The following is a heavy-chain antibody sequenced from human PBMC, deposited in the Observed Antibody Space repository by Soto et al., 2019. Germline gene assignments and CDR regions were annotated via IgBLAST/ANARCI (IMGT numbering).Heavy chain of an antibody. V-gene: IGHV1-18*01. CDR3: AREGIAAAGNDYYYYGMDV. CDR1: GYTFTSYG. D-gene: IGHD6-13*01. J-gene: IGHJ6*02. CDR2: ISAYNGST. Sequence: GASVKVSCKASGYTFTSYGISWVRQAPGQGLEWMGWISAYNGSTNYAQKLQGRVTMTTDTSTSTAYMELRSLRSDDTAVYYCAREGIAAAGNDYYYYGMDVWGQGTTVTVSS.